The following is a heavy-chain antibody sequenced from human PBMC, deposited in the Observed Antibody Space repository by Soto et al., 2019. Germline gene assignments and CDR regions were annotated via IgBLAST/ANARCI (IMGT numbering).Heavy chain of an antibody. J-gene: IGHJ3*02. V-gene: IGHV3-48*01. CDR1: GFTFSSYS. Sequence: GGSLRLSCAASGFTFSSYSMNWVRQAPGKGLEWVSYISSSSSTIYYADSVKGRFTISRDNAKNSLYLQMNSLRAEDTAVYYCVPILTQGPGLPDDAFDIWGQGTMVTVSS. CDR3: VPILTQGPGLPDDAFDI. CDR2: ISSSSSTI. D-gene: IGHD7-27*01.